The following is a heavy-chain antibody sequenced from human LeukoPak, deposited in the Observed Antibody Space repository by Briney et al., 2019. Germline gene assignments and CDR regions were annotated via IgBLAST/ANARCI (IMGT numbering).Heavy chain of an antibody. Sequence: LRLSCAASGFTFSDSYMSWIRQPPGKGLEWIGTIYYSGSTYYNPSLKSRVTISLDTSKNQFSLNLNSVTAADTALYYCARVNSDSSGYLGGLFDYWGQGTLVTVSS. D-gene: IGHD3-22*01. J-gene: IGHJ4*02. CDR1: GFTFSDSY. CDR2: IYYSGST. V-gene: IGHV4-38-2*01. CDR3: ARVNSDSSGYLGGLFDY.